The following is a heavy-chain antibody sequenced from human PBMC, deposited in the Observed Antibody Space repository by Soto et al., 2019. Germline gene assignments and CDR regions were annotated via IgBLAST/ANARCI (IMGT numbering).Heavy chain of an antibody. CDR1: GGTFSSYA. Sequence: SVKVSCKASGGTFSSYAISWVRQAPGQGLEWMGGIIPIFGTANYAQKFQGRVTITADESTSTAYMELSSLRSEDTAAYYCARGPGMATTLDYYYYGMDVWGQGTTVTVSS. V-gene: IGHV1-69*13. D-gene: IGHD5-12*01. CDR3: ARGPGMATTLDYYYYGMDV. CDR2: IIPIFGTA. J-gene: IGHJ6*02.